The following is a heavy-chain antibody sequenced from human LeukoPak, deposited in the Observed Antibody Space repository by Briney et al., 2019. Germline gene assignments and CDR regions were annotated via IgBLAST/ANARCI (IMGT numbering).Heavy chain of an antibody. Sequence: PGGSLRLSCAASGFTFRDYYMSWIRQAPGNGLEWISYISSSAGTIHYVDSVKGRFTISRDNAKNSLYLQMDSLRVEDTAVYYCATSVTRRRLDWFIDLWGRGTLVSVSS. CDR2: ISSSAGTI. V-gene: IGHV3-11*04. CDR3: ATSVTRRRLDWFIDL. D-gene: IGHD4-17*01. CDR1: GFTFRDYY. J-gene: IGHJ2*01.